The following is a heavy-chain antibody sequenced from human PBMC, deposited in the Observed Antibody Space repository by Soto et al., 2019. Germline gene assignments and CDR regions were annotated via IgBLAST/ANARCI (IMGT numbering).Heavy chain of an antibody. CDR2: ISGSGKDT. V-gene: IGHV3-21*01. Sequence: GGSLRLSCVASGFDLTSSRMNWVRQAPGKGLEWVASISGSGKDTFYRHSVKGRFAISRDSAGTSLFLRMDSAIVEDTAVYHCARVHLCAGPPFYCVMEVWGPGTAVTVSS. J-gene: IGHJ6*01. CDR1: GFDLTSSR. CDR3: ARVHLCAGPPFYCVMEV.